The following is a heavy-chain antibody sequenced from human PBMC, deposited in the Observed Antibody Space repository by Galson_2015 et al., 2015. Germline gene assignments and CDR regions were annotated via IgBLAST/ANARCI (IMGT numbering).Heavy chain of an antibody. J-gene: IGHJ4*02. Sequence: SLRLSCAASGFTFSDYWMSWFRPAPGQGLGWVANIKEAGSQKYYADSVKGRFTTSRDNAESSLFLQMNYLGADDTAVYYCATTGTTHSWGQGTLVTVSS. V-gene: IGHV3-7*03. CDR3: ATTGTTHS. CDR2: IKEAGSQK. D-gene: IGHD1-1*01. CDR1: GFTFSDYW.